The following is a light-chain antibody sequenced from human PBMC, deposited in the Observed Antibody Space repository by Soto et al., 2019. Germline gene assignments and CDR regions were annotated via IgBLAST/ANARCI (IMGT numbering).Light chain of an antibody. CDR3: QQYNNWPFT. Sequence: VTQSPFKLSPSHGKRANLSSRARQSFNSNLAWYQQKPGQAPRLLIYGASTRATGIPASFIGNGSGTEFTLTASSLQPEDFAVYYCQQYNNWPFTFGPGTKVDI. CDR1: QSFNSN. V-gene: IGKV3-15*01. J-gene: IGKJ3*01. CDR2: GAS.